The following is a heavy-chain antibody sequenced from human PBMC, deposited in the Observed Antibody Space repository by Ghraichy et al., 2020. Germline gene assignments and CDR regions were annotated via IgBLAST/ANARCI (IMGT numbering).Heavy chain of an antibody. CDR1: GGSISSYY. CDR3: ARVKSSYGYPFDY. J-gene: IGHJ4*02. D-gene: IGHD5-18*01. Sequence: SETLSLTCTVSGGSISSYYWSWIRQPPGKGLEWIGYIYYSGSTNYNPSLKSRVTISVDTSKNQFSLKLSSVTAADTAVYYCARVKSSYGYPFDYWGQGTLVTVSS. CDR2: IYYSGST. V-gene: IGHV4-59*01.